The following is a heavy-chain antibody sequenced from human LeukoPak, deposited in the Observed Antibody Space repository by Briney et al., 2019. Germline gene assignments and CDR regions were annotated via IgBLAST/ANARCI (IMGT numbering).Heavy chain of an antibody. J-gene: IGHJ4*02. CDR1: GYTFTSYA. CDR2: INAGNGNT. CDR3: ARVAVTVTTPPFDY. V-gene: IGHV1-3*01. D-gene: IGHD4-17*01. Sequence: GASVKVSCKASGYTFTSYAMHWVRQAPGQRLEWMGWINAGNGNTKYSQKFQGRVTITRDTSASTAYMELSSLRSEDTAVYYCARVAVTVTTPPFDYWGQGTLVAVSS.